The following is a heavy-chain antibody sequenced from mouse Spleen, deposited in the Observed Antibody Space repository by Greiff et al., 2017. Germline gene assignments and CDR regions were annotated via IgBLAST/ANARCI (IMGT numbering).Heavy chain of an antibody. V-gene: IGHV14-1*01. CDR2: IDPEDGDT. CDR1: GFNITDYY. CDR3: TFITTYGEFAY. J-gene: IGHJ3*01. Sequence: VQLQQSGAELVRPGASVKLSCTASGFNITDYYMHWVKQRPEQGLEWIGRIDPEDGDTEYAPKFQGKATMTADTSSNTAYLQLSSLTSEDTAVYYCTFITTYGEFAYWGQGTLVTVSA. D-gene: IGHD1-1*01.